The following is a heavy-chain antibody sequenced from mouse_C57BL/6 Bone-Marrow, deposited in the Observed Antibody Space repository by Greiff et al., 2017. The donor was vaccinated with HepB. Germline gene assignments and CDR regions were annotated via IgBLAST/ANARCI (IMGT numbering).Heavy chain of an antibody. CDR3: ARHLYYYGSSYWYFDV. V-gene: IGHV1-77*01. CDR1: GYTFTDYY. CDR2: IGPGSGST. Sequence: QVQLQQSGAELVKPGASVKISCKASGYTFTDYYINWVKQRPGQGLEWIGKIGPGSGSTYYNEKFKGKATLTADKSSSTAYMQLSSLTSEDSAVYFCARHLYYYGSSYWYFDVWGTGTTVTVYS. J-gene: IGHJ1*03. D-gene: IGHD1-1*01.